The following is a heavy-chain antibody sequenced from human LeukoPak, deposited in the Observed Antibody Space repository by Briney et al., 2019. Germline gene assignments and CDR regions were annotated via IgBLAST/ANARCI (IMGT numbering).Heavy chain of an antibody. J-gene: IGHJ4*02. D-gene: IGHD5-12*01. Sequence: GGSLRLSCAASGFTFTDSDMIWVRQTPGKGLEWVSAISGSGGSTYYADSVKGRFTISRDNSKNTLYLQMNSLRAEDTAVYYCAKTGRIVATGSPDYWGQGTLVTVSS. CDR1: GFTFTDSD. CDR3: AKTGRIVATGSPDY. CDR2: ISGSGGST. V-gene: IGHV3-23*01.